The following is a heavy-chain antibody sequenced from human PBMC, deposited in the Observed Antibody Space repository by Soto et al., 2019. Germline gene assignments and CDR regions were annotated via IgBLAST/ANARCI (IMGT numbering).Heavy chain of an antibody. CDR2: MNPNSGNT. Sequence: ASVKVSCKSPVYTFAIYDISCVRQATGQGLEYLGWMNPNSGNTGYVQKFQGRVTMTWDSSITTAYMELSSLRSEDTAVYFCARGVKYGAYSRWFDPWGQGTLVTGS. CDR1: VYTFAIYD. J-gene: IGHJ5*02. CDR3: ARGVKYGAYSRWFDP. D-gene: IGHD4-17*01. V-gene: IGHV1-8*01.